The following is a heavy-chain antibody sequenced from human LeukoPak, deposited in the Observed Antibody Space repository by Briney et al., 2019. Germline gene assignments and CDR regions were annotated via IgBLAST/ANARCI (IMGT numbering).Heavy chain of an antibody. Sequence: PSETLSLTCTVSGGSISSGGYYWSWIRQHPGKGLEWIGYIYYSGSTYYNPSLKSRVTISVDTSKNQFSLKLSSVTAADTAVYYCARDLGYYDSSGVAFDIWGQGTMVTVSS. V-gene: IGHV4-31*03. D-gene: IGHD3-22*01. CDR3: ARDLGYYDSSGVAFDI. CDR2: IYYSGST. CDR1: GGSISSGGYY. J-gene: IGHJ3*02.